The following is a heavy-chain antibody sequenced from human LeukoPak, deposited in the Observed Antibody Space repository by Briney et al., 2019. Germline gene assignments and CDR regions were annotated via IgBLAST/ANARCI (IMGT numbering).Heavy chain of an antibody. D-gene: IGHD1-14*01. CDR1: GGSISSYY. CDR2: IFPGGTS. J-gene: IGHJ3*02. V-gene: IGHV4-4*07. CDR3: ARGPLTEAHTFDI. Sequence: SETLSLTCTVSGGSISSYYWTWIRQPAGKGLDWIGRIFPGGTSYFNPSLKSRVTLSVDTSRNQFSLRLTSVTAADTAVYYCARGPLTEAHTFDIWGQGTVVTVSS.